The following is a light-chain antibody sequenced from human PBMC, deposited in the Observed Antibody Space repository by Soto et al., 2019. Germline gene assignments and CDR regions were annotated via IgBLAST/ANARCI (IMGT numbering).Light chain of an antibody. Sequence: QSALTQPASVSGSPGQSITISCTGSSSDVGSYNLVSWYQQHPGKAPNLLIFDVTKRPSEVSNRFSGSKSGNTASLTISGLQTDDEAHYFCCSYAGSRSWVFGGGTKVTVL. CDR3: CSYAGSRSWV. CDR1: SSDVGSYNL. V-gene: IGLV2-23*02. J-gene: IGLJ3*02. CDR2: DVT.